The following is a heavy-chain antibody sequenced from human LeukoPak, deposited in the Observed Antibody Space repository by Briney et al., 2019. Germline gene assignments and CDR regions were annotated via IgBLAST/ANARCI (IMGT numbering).Heavy chain of an antibody. CDR1: GYSFTNYW. Sequence: GESLEISCKGSGYSFTNYWIGWVRQMPGKGLEWMGIIYPGDSKITYSPSFQGQVTISTDKSISTAYLQWSSLKASDTAMYYCARLKFDYYDSSDYPPFDYWGQGTLVTVS. J-gene: IGHJ4*02. V-gene: IGHV5-51*01. D-gene: IGHD3-22*01. CDR3: ARLKFDYYDSSDYPPFDY. CDR2: IYPGDSKI.